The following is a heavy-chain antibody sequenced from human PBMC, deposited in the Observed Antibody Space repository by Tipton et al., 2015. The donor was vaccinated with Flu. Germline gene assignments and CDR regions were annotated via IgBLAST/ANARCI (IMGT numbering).Heavy chain of an antibody. Sequence: TLSLTCSVSGDSIASDYYWAWVRQPPGKGLEWIGIVHRQGSTYYSPSLRSRVTIAVDRSKNQFSLKLSSVTAADTAVYYCARAECSGGSCLLDYWGQGTLVTVSS. V-gene: IGHV4-38-2*01. CDR1: GDSIASDYY. CDR3: ARAECSGGSCLLDY. CDR2: VHRQGST. J-gene: IGHJ4*02. D-gene: IGHD2-15*01.